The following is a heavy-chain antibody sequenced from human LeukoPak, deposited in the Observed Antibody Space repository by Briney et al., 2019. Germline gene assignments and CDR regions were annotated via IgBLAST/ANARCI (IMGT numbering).Heavy chain of an antibody. CDR3: ARHKREIAVAGLNAFDI. D-gene: IGHD6-19*01. CDR1: GGSISSSSYY. V-gene: IGHV4-39*01. J-gene: IGHJ3*02. CDR2: IYYSGST. Sequence: SETLSLTYTVSGGSISSSSYYWGWIRQPPGKGLEWIGSIYYSGSTYYNPSLKSRVTISVDMSKNQFSLKLSSVTAADTAVYYCARHKREIAVAGLNAFDIWGQGTMVTVSS.